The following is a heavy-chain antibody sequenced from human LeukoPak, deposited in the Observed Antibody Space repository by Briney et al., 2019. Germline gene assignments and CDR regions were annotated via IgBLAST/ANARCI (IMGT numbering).Heavy chain of an antibody. CDR2: ISSSSSSI. CDR3: ARDASGYSVPNAFDI. Sequence: GGSLRLSCAASGFTFSNYNMNWVRQAPGKGLEWVSYISSSSSSIYYADSVKGRFTISRDNAKNSLYLQMNSLRAEDTAVYFCARDASGYSVPNAFDIWGQGTMVTVSS. V-gene: IGHV3-48*01. CDR1: GFTFSNYN. D-gene: IGHD3-22*01. J-gene: IGHJ3*02.